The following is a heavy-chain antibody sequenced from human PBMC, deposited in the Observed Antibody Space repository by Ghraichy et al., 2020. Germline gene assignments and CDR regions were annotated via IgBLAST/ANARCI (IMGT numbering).Heavy chain of an antibody. CDR3: TRDWTYCGGDCYSGYFDY. J-gene: IGHJ4*02. CDR2: IRSKAYGGTT. D-gene: IGHD2-21*01. V-gene: IGHV3-49*03. Sequence: GSLRLSCTASGFTFGDYAISWFRQAPGKGLEWVGFIRSKAYGGTTEYAASVKGRFTISRDDSKSIAYLQMNSLKTEDTAVYYCTRDWTYCGGDCYSGYFDYWGQGTLVTVSS. CDR1: GFTFGDYA.